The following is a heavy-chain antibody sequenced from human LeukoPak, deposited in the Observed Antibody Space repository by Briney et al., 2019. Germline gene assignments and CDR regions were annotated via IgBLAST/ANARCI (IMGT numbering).Heavy chain of an antibody. CDR2: ISYDGSNK. V-gene: IGHV3-30*14. CDR1: GFTFSSYA. CDR3: ASQVGATGEFDY. J-gene: IGHJ4*02. D-gene: IGHD1-26*01. Sequence: GSLRLSCAASGFTFSSYAMHWVRQAPGKGLEWVAVISYDGSNKYYADSVKGRFTISRDNSKNTLYLQMNSLRAEDTAVYYCASQVGATGEFDYWGQGTLVTVSS.